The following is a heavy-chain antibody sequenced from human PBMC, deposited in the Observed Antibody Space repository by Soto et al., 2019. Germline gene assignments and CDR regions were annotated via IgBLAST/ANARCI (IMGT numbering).Heavy chain of an antibody. CDR3: VAGPDRAKSDY. J-gene: IGHJ4*01. Sequence: PSETLSLTCTVSGGSINDYYWSWTRQPPGKGLEWIAYGLRPDYTGYNPSLRNRVTISSDTSKNQFSLRLISVTAADTAVYYCVAGPDRAKSDYWGQGTLVTVSS. V-gene: IGHV4-59*01. CDR1: GGSINDYY. CDR2: GLRPDYT.